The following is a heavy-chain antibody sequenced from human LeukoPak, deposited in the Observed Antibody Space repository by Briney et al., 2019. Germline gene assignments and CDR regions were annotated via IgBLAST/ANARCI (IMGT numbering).Heavy chain of an antibody. CDR1: GGSISSGDYY. Sequence: NPSETLSLTCTVSGGSISSGDYYWSWIRQPPGKGLEWIGYIYYSGSTYYNPSLKSRVTISVDTSKNQFSLKLSSVTAADTAVYYCARESAGDYGSGVLGWFDPWGQGTLVTVSS. D-gene: IGHD3-10*01. J-gene: IGHJ5*02. CDR2: IYYSGST. CDR3: ARESAGDYGSGVLGWFDP. V-gene: IGHV4-30-4*01.